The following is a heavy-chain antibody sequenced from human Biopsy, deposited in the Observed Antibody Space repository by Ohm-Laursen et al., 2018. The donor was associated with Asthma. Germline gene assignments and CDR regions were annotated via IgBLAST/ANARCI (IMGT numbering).Heavy chain of an antibody. V-gene: IGHV4-39*01. CDR1: GGSMTPTSHY. CDR2: ISYGGKT. J-gene: IGHJ6*02. D-gene: IGHD3-3*01. Sequence: PGTLSLTCPVSGGSMTPTSHYWDWIRQAPGKGLEWIGYISYGGKTSYNPSLKNRVTISRDTSKNQFSLRRTSVTAADTAVYFCARRITIFGVVQKDHGMDAWGQGTTVIVSS. CDR3: ARRITIFGVVQKDHGMDA.